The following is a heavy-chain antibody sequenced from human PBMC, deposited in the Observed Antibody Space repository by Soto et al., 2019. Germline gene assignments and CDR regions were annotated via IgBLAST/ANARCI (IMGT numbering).Heavy chain of an antibody. D-gene: IGHD1-1*01. Sequence: ASVKVSCKASGGTFSSYTISWVRQAPGQGLEWMGRIIPILGIANYAQKFQGRVTITADKSTSTAYMELSSLRSEDTAVYYCARDGTTYYYYMDVWGKGTTVTVSS. J-gene: IGHJ6*03. CDR2: IIPILGIA. CDR3: ARDGTTYYYYMDV. CDR1: GGTFSSYT. V-gene: IGHV1-69*04.